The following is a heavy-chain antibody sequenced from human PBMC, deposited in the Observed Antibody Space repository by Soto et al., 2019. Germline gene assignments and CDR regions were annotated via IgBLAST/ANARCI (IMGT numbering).Heavy chain of an antibody. CDR2: INHSGST. Sequence: SETLSLTCAVDGGSFSGYYCSWIRQPPGKGLEWIGEINHSGSTNYNPSLKSRVTISVDTSKNQFSLKLSSVTAADTAVYYCARATMGYDFWSNKYYFDYWGQGTLVTVSS. CDR1: GGSFSGYY. J-gene: IGHJ4*02. D-gene: IGHD3-3*01. V-gene: IGHV4-34*01. CDR3: ARATMGYDFWSNKYYFDY.